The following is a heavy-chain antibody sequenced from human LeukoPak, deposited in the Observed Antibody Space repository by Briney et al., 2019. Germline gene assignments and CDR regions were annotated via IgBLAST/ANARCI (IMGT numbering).Heavy chain of an antibody. D-gene: IGHD2-8*01. CDR2: IKQDGSEK. Sequence: GGSLRLSCAASGFTFSSYAMSWVRQAPGKGLEWVAKIKQDGSEKYYVDSVKGRFTISRDNAKNSLYLQMNSLRAEDTAVYYCARYYCTTSSCLLFDYWGQGTLVTVSS. CDR1: GFTFSSYA. V-gene: IGHV3-7*01. CDR3: ARYYCTTSSCLLFDY. J-gene: IGHJ4*02.